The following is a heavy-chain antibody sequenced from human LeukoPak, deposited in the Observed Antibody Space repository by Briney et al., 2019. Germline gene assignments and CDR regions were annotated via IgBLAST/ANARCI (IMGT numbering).Heavy chain of an antibody. CDR2: ISGYNGDT. D-gene: IGHD5-18*01. CDR1: GYTFITYD. Sequence: ASVKVSCKASGYTFITYDISWVRQATGQGLEWMGWISGYNGDTNYAQKLQGRVTMTTDTSTSTAYMDLRSLRSDDTAVYYCARDPRKQLWIGRNWEVDAFDIWGQGTMVTVSS. V-gene: IGHV1-18*01. CDR3: ARDPRKQLWIGRNWEVDAFDI. J-gene: IGHJ3*02.